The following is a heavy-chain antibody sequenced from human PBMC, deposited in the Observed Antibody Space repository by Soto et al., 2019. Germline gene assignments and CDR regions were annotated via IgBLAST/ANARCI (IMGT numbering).Heavy chain of an antibody. CDR1: GFTFGDYA. D-gene: IGHD3-10*01. CDR2: FNWNSGNI. J-gene: IGHJ5*01. CDR3: TKDLSGGSPSLGSYLDS. Sequence: EVELVESGGSLVQPGRSLRLSCAASGFTFGDYAMHWVRQAPGKGLEWVSGFNWNSGNIGYADSVKGRFTISRDNAKNXXYLQMNSLRAEDTAVYYCTKDLSGGSPSLGSYLDSWGQGTLVLVSS. V-gene: IGHV3-9*01.